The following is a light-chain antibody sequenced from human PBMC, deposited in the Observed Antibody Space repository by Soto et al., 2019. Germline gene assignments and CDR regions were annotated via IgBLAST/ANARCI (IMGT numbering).Light chain of an antibody. CDR2: DTS. J-gene: IGKJ4*01. CDR1: QAISNH. V-gene: IGKV1-33*01. CDR3: QQTDSLPHT. Sequence: DIQMTQSPSPLPASVGDRVIITCQASQAISNHLNWYQQKPGRAPKLLIYDTSNLETGVPSRFRGSGCGTDFTFTIASLPPEDFATYFCQQTDSLPHTFGGGTTVDMK.